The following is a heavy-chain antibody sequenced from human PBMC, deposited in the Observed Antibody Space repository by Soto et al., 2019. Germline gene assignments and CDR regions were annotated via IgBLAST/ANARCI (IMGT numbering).Heavy chain of an antibody. V-gene: IGHV4-31*03. Sequence: SETLSLTCTVSGGSISSGGYYWMWIRHHPGKGLEWIGYIYYSGSTYYNPSLKSRVTISVDTSKNQFSPKLSSVTAADTAVYYCASSPNADCSGGSCYPNWFDYWGQGTLVTVSS. CDR1: GGSISSGGYY. CDR2: IYYSGST. J-gene: IGHJ4*02. CDR3: ASSPNADCSGGSCYPNWFDY. D-gene: IGHD2-15*01.